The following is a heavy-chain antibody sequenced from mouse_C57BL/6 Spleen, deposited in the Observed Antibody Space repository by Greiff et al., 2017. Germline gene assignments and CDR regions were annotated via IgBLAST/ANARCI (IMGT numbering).Heavy chain of an antibody. CDR2: ISSGSSTS. V-gene: IGHV5-17*01. D-gene: IGHD2-3*01. CDR1: GFTFSDYG. Sequence: EVKLMESGGGLVKPGGSLKLSCAASGFTFSDYGMHWVRQAPEKGLEWVAYISSGSSTSYYADTVKGRFTISRDKAKNTLFLQMNRLRSEDTAMYYCAMGDGYYVGYFDVWGTGTTVTVSS. J-gene: IGHJ1*03. CDR3: AMGDGYYVGYFDV.